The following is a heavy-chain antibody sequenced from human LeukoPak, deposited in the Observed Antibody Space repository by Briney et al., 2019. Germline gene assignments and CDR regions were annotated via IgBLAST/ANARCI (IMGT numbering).Heavy chain of an antibody. CDR1: GFTFSSYG. J-gene: IGHJ6*03. CDR3: AASVGAGYYYYYMDV. V-gene: IGHV3-23*01. D-gene: IGHD1-26*01. Sequence: GGTLRLSCAASGFTFSSYGMSWVRQAPGKGLEWVSAISGSGGSTYYADSVKGRFTISRDNSKNTLYLQMNSLRAEDTAVYYCAASVGAGYYYYYMDVWGKGTTVTVSS. CDR2: ISGSGGST.